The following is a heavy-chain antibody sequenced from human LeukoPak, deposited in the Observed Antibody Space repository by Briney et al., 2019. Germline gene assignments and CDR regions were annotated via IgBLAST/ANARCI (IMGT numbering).Heavy chain of an antibody. CDR2: INPNSGGT. D-gene: IGHD4-23*01. CDR3: ARDYGGNSEHFDY. Sequence: ASVKVSCKASGYTFTGYYMHWVRQAPGQGLEWMGWINPNSGGTNYAQKFQGRVTMTRDTSISTAYMELSRLRSDDTAVYYCARDYGGNSEHFDYWGQGTLVTVSS. CDR1: GYTFTGYY. J-gene: IGHJ4*02. V-gene: IGHV1-2*02.